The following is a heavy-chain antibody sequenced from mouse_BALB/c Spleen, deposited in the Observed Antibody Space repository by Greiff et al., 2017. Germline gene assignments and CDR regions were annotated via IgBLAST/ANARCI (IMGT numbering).Heavy chain of an antibody. D-gene: IGHD2-3*01. V-gene: IGHV1-7*01. Sequence: QVHVKQSGAELAKPGASVKMSCKASVYTFTSYWMHWVKQRPGQGLEWIGYINPSTGYTEYNQKFKDKATLTADKSSSTAYMQLSSLTSEDTAVYYCNAGDGYYVGFAYWGQGTLVTVSA. J-gene: IGHJ3*01. CDR2: INPSTGYT. CDR1: VYTFTSYW. CDR3: NAGDGYYVGFAY.